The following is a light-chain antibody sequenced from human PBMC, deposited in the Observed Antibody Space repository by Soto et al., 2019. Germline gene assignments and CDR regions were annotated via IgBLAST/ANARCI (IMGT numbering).Light chain of an antibody. CDR1: QSVISRY. Sequence: EIVLTQSPGTLSLSPGERATLSCRASQSVISRYLAWYQQKPGQAPRLLIYGASSRATGIPDRFSGSGSGTDFTLTISRLEPEDFAVYYCRQYDSSLLTFGGGTKV. CDR3: RQYDSSLLT. J-gene: IGKJ4*01. V-gene: IGKV3-20*01. CDR2: GAS.